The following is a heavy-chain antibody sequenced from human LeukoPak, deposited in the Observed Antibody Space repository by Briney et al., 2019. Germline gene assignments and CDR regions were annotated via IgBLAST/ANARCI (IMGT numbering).Heavy chain of an antibody. V-gene: IGHV4-4*07. J-gene: IGHJ6*03. Sequence: SETLSLTCSVSGGSIISYYWSWIRQPAGKGPEWIGRIYPTGNTDYNPSLKTRVTMSTDLSKKQFSLRLRSVTAADTAVYYCARLKFYDSTGYSPGYYMDVWGKGTAVTVSS. D-gene: IGHD3-22*01. CDR3: ARLKFYDSTGYSPGYYMDV. CDR1: GGSIISYY. CDR2: IYPTGNT.